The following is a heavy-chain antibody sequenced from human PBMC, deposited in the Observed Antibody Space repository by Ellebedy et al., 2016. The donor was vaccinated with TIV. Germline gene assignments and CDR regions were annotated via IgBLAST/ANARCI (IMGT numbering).Heavy chain of an antibody. CDR1: GYTLTELS. Sequence: AASVKVSCKVSGYTLTELSMHWARQAPGKGLEWMGGFDPEDDETIYAQKFQGRVTMTEDTSTDTAYMDLSSLRSEDTAVYYYATVFYGYRGLDYWGQGTLVTVSS. V-gene: IGHV1-24*01. CDR2: FDPEDDET. CDR3: ATVFYGYRGLDY. D-gene: IGHD5-24*01. J-gene: IGHJ4*02.